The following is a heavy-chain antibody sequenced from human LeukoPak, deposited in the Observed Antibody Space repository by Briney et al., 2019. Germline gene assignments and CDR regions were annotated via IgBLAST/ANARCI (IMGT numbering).Heavy chain of an antibody. V-gene: IGHV3-21*06. J-gene: IGHJ4*03. D-gene: IGHD4-17*01. Sequence: PGGSLRLSCAASGFMFDDYGMSWVRQAPGKGLEWVSSISSTSRYTYYADSLKGRFTISRDNARNSPYLQMDSLRAEDTAIYYCARVGDYTDYAPDYSGLGTLVTVSS. CDR2: ISSTSRYT. CDR1: GFMFDDYG. CDR3: ARVGDYTDYAPDY.